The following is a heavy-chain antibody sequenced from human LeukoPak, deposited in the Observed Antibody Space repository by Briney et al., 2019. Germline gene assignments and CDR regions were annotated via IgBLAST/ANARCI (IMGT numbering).Heavy chain of an antibody. Sequence: GGSLRLSCAVSGFTFSSYAMHWIRQAPGKGLEYVSAISSNGGSTYYANSVKGRFTISRDNSKNTLYLQLDGLRAEDTAVYYCAKARWERYYFDYWGQGTLVTVSS. V-gene: IGHV3-64*01. CDR3: AKARWERYYFDY. CDR1: GFTFSSYA. D-gene: IGHD1-26*01. CDR2: ISSNGGST. J-gene: IGHJ4*02.